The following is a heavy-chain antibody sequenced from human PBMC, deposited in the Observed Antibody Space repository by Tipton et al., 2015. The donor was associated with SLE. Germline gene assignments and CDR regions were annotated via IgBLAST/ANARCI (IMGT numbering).Heavy chain of an antibody. D-gene: IGHD1-26*01. CDR3: ASGSYQYYFDY. CDR2: ISSRGDRT. Sequence: SLRLSCAASGFSFSNYYMSWIRQAPGKGLEWVSTISSRGDRTYYADSVKGRFTIYRDNAKNSVYLQMNSLRADDTAVYYCASGSYQYYFDYWGQGTLVTVSS. CDR1: GFSFSNYY. V-gene: IGHV3-11*04. J-gene: IGHJ4*02.